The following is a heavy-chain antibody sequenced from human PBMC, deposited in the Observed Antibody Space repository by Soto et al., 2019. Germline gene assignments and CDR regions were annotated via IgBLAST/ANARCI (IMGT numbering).Heavy chain of an antibody. Sequence: QVQLQESGPRLVKPSGTLSLTCTVSGGSITNSNWWSWVRLPPAKGLEWIGDIYHAGSTKYNPSLERRVTMHVDTSHNQFALTLTSVTAADTAVYFCARGPPIVGNTTPLDSWGQGTLVTVS. CDR1: GGSITNSNW. CDR2: IYHAGST. J-gene: IGHJ4*02. CDR3: ARGPPIVGNTTPLDS. V-gene: IGHV4-4*02. D-gene: IGHD1-26*01.